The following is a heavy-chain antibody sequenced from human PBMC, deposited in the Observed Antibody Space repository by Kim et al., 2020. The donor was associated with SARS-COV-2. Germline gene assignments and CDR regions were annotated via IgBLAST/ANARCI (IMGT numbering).Heavy chain of an antibody. J-gene: IGHJ4*02. CDR3: ARANNEGTVSEPYFDY. Sequence: SETLSLTCTVSGGSISSGDYYWSWIRQPPGKGLEWIGYIYYSGSTYYNPSLKSRVTISVDTSKNQFSLKLSSVTAADTAVYYCARANNEGTVSEPYFDYWGQGTLVTVSS. D-gene: IGHD4-4*01. CDR2: IYYSGST. CDR1: GGSISSGDYY. V-gene: IGHV4-30-4*01.